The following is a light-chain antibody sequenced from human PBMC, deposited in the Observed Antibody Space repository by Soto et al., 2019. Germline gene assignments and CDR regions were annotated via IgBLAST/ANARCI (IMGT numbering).Light chain of an antibody. Sequence: EIVLTQSPGTLSLSPGERATLSCRASQSVSSSYLAWYQQKFGQAPRLLIYDASSRATGVPDRFSGSGSGTDFTITVSTLEPEDFGVYYFVHYGSSPRTFGQGTTVEFK. V-gene: IGKV3-20*01. J-gene: IGKJ1*01. CDR3: VHYGSSPRT. CDR1: QSVSSSY. CDR2: DAS.